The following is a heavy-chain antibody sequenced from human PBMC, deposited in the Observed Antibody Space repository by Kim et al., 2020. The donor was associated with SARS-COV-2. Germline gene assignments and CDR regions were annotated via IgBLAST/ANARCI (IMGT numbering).Heavy chain of an antibody. D-gene: IGHD6-19*01. CDR2: ISYDGSNK. CDR1: GFTFSSYA. J-gene: IGHJ5*02. V-gene: IGHV3-30-3*01. CDR3: ASRASSGWSIWFDP. Sequence: GGSLRLSCAASGFTFSSYAMHWVRQAPGKGLEWVAVISYDGSNKYYADSVKGRFTISRDNSKNTLYLQMNSLRAEDTAVYYCASRASSGWSIWFDPWGQGTLVTVSS.